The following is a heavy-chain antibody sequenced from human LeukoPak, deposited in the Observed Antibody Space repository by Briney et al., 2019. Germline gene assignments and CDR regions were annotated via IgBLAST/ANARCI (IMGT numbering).Heavy chain of an antibody. V-gene: IGHV3-23*01. Sequence: GGTLRLSCAASGFTFSSYGMSWVRQAPGKGLEWVSAISGSGGSTYYVDSVQGRFTISRDNSKNTLFLQMDSLRAEDTAVYYCAKGGFGRPFDYWGQGTLVTVSS. CDR3: AKGGFGRPFDY. CDR2: ISGSGGST. CDR1: GFTFSSYG. J-gene: IGHJ4*02. D-gene: IGHD3-10*01.